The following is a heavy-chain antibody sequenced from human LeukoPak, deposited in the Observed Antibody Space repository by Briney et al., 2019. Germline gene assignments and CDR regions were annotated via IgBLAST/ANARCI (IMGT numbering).Heavy chain of an antibody. CDR2: ISYDGSNK. D-gene: IGHD3-3*01. V-gene: IGHV3-30*18. CDR1: GFTFSTFG. J-gene: IGHJ4*02. Sequence: GGSLRLSCAASGFTFSTFGMHWVRQAPGKGLEWVAVISYDGSNKYYGDSVKGRFTISRDNAKNTVYLQMNSLRAEDTAVYYCANSYYDFWSGYLPFDYWGQGTLVTVSS. CDR3: ANSYYDFWSGYLPFDY.